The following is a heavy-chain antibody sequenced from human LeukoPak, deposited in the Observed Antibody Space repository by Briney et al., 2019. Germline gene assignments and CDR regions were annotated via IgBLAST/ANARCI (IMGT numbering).Heavy chain of an antibody. CDR1: GFSFSTYW. CDR3: ARLKWDLRQS. D-gene: IGHD1-26*01. CDR2: IKQDGSEI. Sequence: GGSLRLSCAASGFSFSTYWMSWGRQAPGRGLERVANIKQDGSEIDYVESVKARFTISRDNTKNSLYLQMNSLRGEDTAVYYCARLKWDLRQSWGQGTLVTVSS. V-gene: IGHV3-7*01. J-gene: IGHJ4*02.